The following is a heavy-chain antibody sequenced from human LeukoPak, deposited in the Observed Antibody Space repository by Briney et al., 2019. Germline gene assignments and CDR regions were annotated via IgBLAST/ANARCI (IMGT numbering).Heavy chain of an antibody. Sequence: ASVKVSCKASGYTFTSYAMHWVRQAPGQRLEWMGWINAGNGNTKYSQNLQGRVTMTTDTSTSTAYMELRSLRSDDTAVYYCARTNWNDNSNFDYWGQGTLVTVSS. D-gene: IGHD1-1*01. CDR3: ARTNWNDNSNFDY. V-gene: IGHV1-3*01. CDR1: GYTFTSYA. CDR2: INAGNGNT. J-gene: IGHJ4*02.